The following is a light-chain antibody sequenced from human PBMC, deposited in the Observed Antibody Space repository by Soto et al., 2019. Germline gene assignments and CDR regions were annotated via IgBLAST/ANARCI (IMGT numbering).Light chain of an antibody. CDR3: QQYGSSPT. V-gene: IGKV3-20*01. Sequence: EIVLTQSPGTLSLSPGERATLSCRASQSVSNNYLAWYQHKPGQSPRLLIYGGSARATGIPARFSGGGSGAEYTLTISSLQSEDFAVYYCQQYGSSPTFGQGTTGDIK. CDR2: GGS. J-gene: IGKJ1*01. CDR1: QSVSNNY.